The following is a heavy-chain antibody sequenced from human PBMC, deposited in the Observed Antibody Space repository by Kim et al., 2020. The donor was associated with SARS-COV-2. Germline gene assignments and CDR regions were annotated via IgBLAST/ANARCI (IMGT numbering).Heavy chain of an antibody. CDR3: ARHRYSSRTTPQNWFDP. J-gene: IGHJ5*02. CDR1: GGSISSSSYY. CDR2: IYYSGST. V-gene: IGHV4-39*01. D-gene: IGHD6-13*01. Sequence: SETLSLTCTVSGGSISSSSYYWGWIRQPPGKGLEWIGSIYYSGSTYYNPSLKSRVTISVDTSKNQFSLKLSSVTAADTAVYYCARHRYSSRTTPQNWFDPWGQGTLVTVSS.